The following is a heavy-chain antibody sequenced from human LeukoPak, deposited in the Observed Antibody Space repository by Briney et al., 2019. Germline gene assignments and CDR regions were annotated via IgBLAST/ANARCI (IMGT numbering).Heavy chain of an antibody. Sequence: GGSLRLSCAASGFTFSSYGMNWVRQAPGKGLEWVSYISSSYSPVSYSDSVKGRFTISRDNAKNSLYLQMNSLRDEDTAVYYCARFRNYGLDYWGQGALVTVSS. CDR2: ISSSYSPV. CDR3: ARFRNYGLDY. V-gene: IGHV3-48*02. CDR1: GFTFSSYG. J-gene: IGHJ4*02. D-gene: IGHD1-7*01.